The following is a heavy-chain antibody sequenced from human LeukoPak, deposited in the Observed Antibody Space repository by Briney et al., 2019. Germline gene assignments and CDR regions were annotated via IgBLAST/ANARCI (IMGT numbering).Heavy chain of an antibody. CDR3: ARQRAGHAFDI. CDR1: RFTFSDYS. Sequence: GGSLRLSCADSRFTFSDYSMNWVRQAPGKGLDWVSYISSGSTFYYADSVKGRFTISRDNAKNLLFLQMNSLRAEDTAVYYCARQRAGHAFDIWGQGTMVTVSS. V-gene: IGHV3-69-1*01. CDR2: ISSGSTF. J-gene: IGHJ3*02.